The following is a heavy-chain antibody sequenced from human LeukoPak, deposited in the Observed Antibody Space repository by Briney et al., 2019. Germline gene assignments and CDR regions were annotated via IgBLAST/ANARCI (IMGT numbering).Heavy chain of an antibody. CDR2: INHSGST. D-gene: IGHD3-10*01. CDR3: AREVTMVRGVTDDY. CDR1: GGSFSGYY. J-gene: IGHJ4*02. Sequence: SETLSLTCAVYGGSFSGYYWSWIRQPPGKGLEWIGEINHSGSTNYNPSLKSRVTISVDTSKNQSSLKLSSVTAADTAVYYCAREVTMVRGVTDDYWGQGTLVTVSS. V-gene: IGHV4-34*01.